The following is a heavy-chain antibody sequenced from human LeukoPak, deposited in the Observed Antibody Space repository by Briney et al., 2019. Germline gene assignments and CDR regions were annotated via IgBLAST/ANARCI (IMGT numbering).Heavy chain of an antibody. D-gene: IGHD3-10*01. Sequence: ASVKVSCKASGYTFTSYDTNWVRQATGQGLEWMGRVNPKTGNTGYAQNFQGRVTMTRDTSISTAYMELSSLRSEDTAVYYCARGLFWFGDLKTHWFDPWGQGTLVTVSS. J-gene: IGHJ5*02. CDR2: VNPKTGNT. V-gene: IGHV1-8*01. CDR3: ARGLFWFGDLKTHWFDP. CDR1: GYTFTSYD.